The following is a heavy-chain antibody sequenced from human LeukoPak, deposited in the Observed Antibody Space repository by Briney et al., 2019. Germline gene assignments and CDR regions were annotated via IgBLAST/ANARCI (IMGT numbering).Heavy chain of an antibody. CDR3: ASSTIFGVVIMGNYYYGMDV. CDR1: GGSFSGYY. J-gene: IGHJ6*02. V-gene: IGHV4-34*01. Sequence: SETLSLTCAVYGGSFSGYYWSWIRQPPGKGLEWIGEINHSGSTNYNPSLESRVTISVDTSKNQFSLKLSSVTAADTAVYYCASSTIFGVVIMGNYYYGMDVWGQGTTVTVSS. CDR2: INHSGST. D-gene: IGHD3-3*01.